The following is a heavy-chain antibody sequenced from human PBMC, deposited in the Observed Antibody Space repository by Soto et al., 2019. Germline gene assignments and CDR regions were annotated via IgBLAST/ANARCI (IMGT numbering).Heavy chain of an antibody. CDR2: IKQDGSEK. CDR1: GFTFSSYW. CDR3: ARGGCIWYENAFDI. J-gene: IGHJ3*02. V-gene: IGHV3-7*03. D-gene: IGHD6-13*01. Sequence: GGSLRLSCAASGFTFSSYWMSWVRQAPGKGLEWVANIKQDGSEKYYVDSVKGRFTISRDNAKNSLYLQMNSLRAEDTAVYYCARGGCIWYENAFDIWGQGTMVTVSS.